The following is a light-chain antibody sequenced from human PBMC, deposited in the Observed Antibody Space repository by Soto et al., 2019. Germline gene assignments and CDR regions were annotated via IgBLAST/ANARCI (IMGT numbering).Light chain of an antibody. Sequence: QSVLTQPPSVSGPQGRRLPISCTGAGSNIGAGYDVHWYQQLPGRAPKLLIYGNTNRPSGVPDRFSGSKSGTSASLAITGLQAEDEADYYCLSFDSSLSVVFGGGTKLTVL. V-gene: IGLV1-40*01. CDR2: GNT. CDR3: LSFDSSLSVV. J-gene: IGLJ2*01. CDR1: GSNIGAGYD.